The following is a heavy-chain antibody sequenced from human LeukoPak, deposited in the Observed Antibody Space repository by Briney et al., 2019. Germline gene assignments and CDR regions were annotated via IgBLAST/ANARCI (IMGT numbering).Heavy chain of an antibody. CDR2: ISGSGGST. CDR3: AKSRGGLWFGELLPAYYYYGMDV. Sequence: GGSLRLSCAASGFTFSSYAMSWVRQAPGKGLEWVSAISGSGGSTYYADSVKGRFTISRDNSKNTLYLQMNSLRAEDTAVYYCAKSRGGLWFGELLPAYYYYGMDVWGQGTTVTVSS. CDR1: GFTFSSYA. J-gene: IGHJ6*02. V-gene: IGHV3-23*01. D-gene: IGHD3-10*01.